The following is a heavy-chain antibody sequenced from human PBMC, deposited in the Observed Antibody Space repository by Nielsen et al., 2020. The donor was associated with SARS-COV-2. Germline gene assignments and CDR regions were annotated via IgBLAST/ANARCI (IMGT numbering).Heavy chain of an antibody. J-gene: IGHJ6*02. CDR1: GFTFSSYA. D-gene: IGHD6-6*01. CDR2: IWYDGSSK. V-gene: IGHV3-33*01. CDR3: ARDGSSSYYYYYYYGMDV. Sequence: GGSLRLSCAASGFTFSSYAMPWVRQAPGKGLEWVAVIWYDGSSKYYADSVTGRFIISRDNSKYTLYLEMNSLRAEDTAVYYCARDGSSSYYYYYYYGMDVWGQGTTVTVSS.